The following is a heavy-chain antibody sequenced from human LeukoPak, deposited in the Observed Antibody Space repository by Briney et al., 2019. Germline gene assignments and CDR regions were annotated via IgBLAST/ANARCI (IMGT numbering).Heavy chain of an antibody. Sequence: SETLSLTCTVSGGSISSYYWSWIRQPAGKGLEWIGRINTSGSTNYNPSLKIRVTISADTSKNQFSLRLSSVTAADTAVYYCAREPSGSPDYWGQGTLVTVSS. D-gene: IGHD1-26*01. CDR2: INTSGST. CDR1: GGSISSYY. CDR3: AREPSGSPDY. V-gene: IGHV4-4*07. J-gene: IGHJ4*02.